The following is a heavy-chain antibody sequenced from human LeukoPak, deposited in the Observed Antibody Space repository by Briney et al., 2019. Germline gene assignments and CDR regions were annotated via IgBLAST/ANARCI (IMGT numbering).Heavy chain of an antibody. D-gene: IGHD6-13*01. Sequence: SVKVSCKTSGGTFSTYAITWVRQTPGQGLEWMGGIIPMFGTANYAQKFQDRVTITADKSTSTAYMELSSLRSEDTAVYYCARVVGLTGYSSTRYSGYYYYMDVWGKGTTVTVSS. V-gene: IGHV1-69*06. CDR3: ARVVGLTGYSSTRYSGYYYYMDV. J-gene: IGHJ6*03. CDR2: IIPMFGTA. CDR1: GGTFSTYA.